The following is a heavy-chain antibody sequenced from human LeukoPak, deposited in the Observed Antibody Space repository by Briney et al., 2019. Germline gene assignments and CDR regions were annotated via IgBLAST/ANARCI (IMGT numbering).Heavy chain of an antibody. V-gene: IGHV3-23*01. J-gene: IGHJ3*02. CDR1: GFTFSSYS. D-gene: IGHD6-13*01. CDR2: ISGSGGST. CDR3: AKDLKGSSSSGAFDI. Sequence: GGSLRLSCAASGFTFSSYSMNWVRQAPGKGLEWVSAISGSGGSTYYADSVKGRFTISRDNSKNTLYLQMNSLRAEDTAVYYCAKDLKGSSSSGAFDIWGQGTMVTVSS.